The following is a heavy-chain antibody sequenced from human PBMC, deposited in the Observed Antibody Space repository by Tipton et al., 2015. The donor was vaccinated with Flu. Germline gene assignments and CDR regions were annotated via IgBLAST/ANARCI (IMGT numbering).Heavy chain of an antibody. V-gene: IGHV4-59*08. CDR3: ARHRRPSSWDFDY. J-gene: IGHJ4*02. CDR1: GDSISSYY. CDR2: SHYSGST. D-gene: IGHD6-13*01. Sequence: SLTCTVSGDSISSYYWSWIRQPPGKGLEWIGYSHYSGSTNYSPSLKSRVTISVDTSKNHLSLKLSSVTAADTAVYYCARHRRPSSWDFDYWGQGSLVTVSS.